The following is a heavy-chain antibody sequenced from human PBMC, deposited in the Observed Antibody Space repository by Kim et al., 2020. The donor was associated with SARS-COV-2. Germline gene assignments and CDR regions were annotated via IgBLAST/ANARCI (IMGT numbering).Heavy chain of an antibody. Sequence: SETLSLTCTVSGGSISSYSWSWIRQPPGKRLEWIGYNYYSGSTNYNPSLKSRVTISVDTSKNQFSLKLSSVTAADTAVYYCARGSSWLPFDPWGQGTLV. CDR2: NYYSGST. D-gene: IGHD6-13*01. CDR1: GGSISSYS. CDR3: ARGSSWLPFDP. J-gene: IGHJ5*02. V-gene: IGHV4-59*01.